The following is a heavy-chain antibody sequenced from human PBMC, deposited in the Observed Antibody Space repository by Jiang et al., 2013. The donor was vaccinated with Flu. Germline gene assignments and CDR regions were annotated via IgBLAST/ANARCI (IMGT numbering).Heavy chain of an antibody. CDR2: IFAGNGKT. CDR1: GYTFTDHA. CDR3: VSEIVGAAGRFDY. J-gene: IGHJ4*02. Sequence: CKTSGYTFTDHAIHWCATAPGQRPEWMGWIFAGNGKTKYSREFQGRVTITRDTSASTAYMELNSLRFEDAALFYCVSEIVGAAGRFDYWGPGTLVTVSS. V-gene: IGHV1-3*01. D-gene: IGHD6-13*01.